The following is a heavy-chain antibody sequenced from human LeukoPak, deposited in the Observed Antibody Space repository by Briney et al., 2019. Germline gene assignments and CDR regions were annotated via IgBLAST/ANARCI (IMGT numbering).Heavy chain of an antibody. CDR1: GYSISSGYY. Sequence: SETLSLTWVVSGYSISSGYYWGWIRQPPGQGLEWIGNIYHSGSTFYSPSRKSRVTTAVDTSKHQFSLKLSSVSAADTAVYYCARENIANFRELLLRCFDPWGQGKLVTVSS. CDR3: ARENIANFRELLLRCFDP. D-gene: IGHD3-10*01. CDR2: IYHSGST. J-gene: IGHJ5*02. V-gene: IGHV4-38-2*02.